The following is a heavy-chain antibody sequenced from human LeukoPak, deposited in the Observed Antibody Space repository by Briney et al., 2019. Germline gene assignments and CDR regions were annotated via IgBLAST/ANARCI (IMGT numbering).Heavy chain of an antibody. D-gene: IGHD5-12*01. CDR3: ARVVRLRDEMDDYYYGMDV. CDR1: GYTLTELS. Sequence: GASVKVSCKVSGYTLTELSMHWVRQAPGKGLEWMGGFDPEDGETIYAQKFQGRVTMTTDTSTSTAYMELRSLRSDDTAVYYCARVVRLRDEMDDYYYGMDVWGKGTTVTVSS. J-gene: IGHJ6*04. CDR2: FDPEDGET. V-gene: IGHV1-24*01.